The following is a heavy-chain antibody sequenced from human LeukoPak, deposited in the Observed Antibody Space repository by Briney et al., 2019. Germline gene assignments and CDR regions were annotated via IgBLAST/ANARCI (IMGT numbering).Heavy chain of an antibody. CDR1: GVSISSGGYS. V-gene: IGHV4-30-2*01. CDR2: IYHSGST. CDR3: ASSTHCSSTSCYVPPAV. D-gene: IGHD2-2*01. J-gene: IGHJ6*02. Sequence: SETLSLTCAVSGVSISSGGYSWSWIRQPPGKSLEWIGYIYHSGSTYYNPSLKSRVTISVDRSKNQFSLKLSSVTAADTAVYYCASSTHCSSTSCYVPPAVWGQGTTVTVSS.